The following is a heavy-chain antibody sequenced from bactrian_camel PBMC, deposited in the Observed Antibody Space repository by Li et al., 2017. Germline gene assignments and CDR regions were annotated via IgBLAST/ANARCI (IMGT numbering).Heavy chain of an antibody. V-gene: IGHV3S1*01. CDR1: GFTFSSAW. CDR2: INTGDGIT. Sequence: HVQLVESGGGLVQPGGSLRLSCAHSGFTFSSAWMFWVRQAPGKGLEWVSVINTGDGITLYSDSVKGRFTISSDNAKNTVSLQMNSLKSEDTALYYCGTWTDLDVWGQGTQVTVS. D-gene: IGHD8*01. J-gene: IGHJ4*01. CDR3: GTWTDLDV.